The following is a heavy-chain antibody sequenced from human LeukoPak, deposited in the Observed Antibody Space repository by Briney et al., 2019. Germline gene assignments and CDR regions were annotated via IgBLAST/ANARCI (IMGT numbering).Heavy chain of an antibody. V-gene: IGHV3-30*04. CDR2: ISYDGSNK. CDR3: ARAPHGMDV. CDR1: GFTFSSYA. J-gene: IGHJ6*02. Sequence: GGSLRLSCAASGFTFSSYAMHWVRQAPGKGLEWVSVISYDGSNKYYTDSVKGRFSISRDDSKNTLYLEMNSLTAEDTAMYYCARAPHGMDVWGQGTTVTVSS.